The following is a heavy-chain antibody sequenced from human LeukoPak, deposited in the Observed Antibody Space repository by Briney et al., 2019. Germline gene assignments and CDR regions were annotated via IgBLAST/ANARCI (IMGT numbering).Heavy chain of an antibody. Sequence: GASVKFSGKASGYTVTGYYIHWVRQAPGQWLQWMGWINPNSGCTNYAQKFHGRFTMTRDLSISTASMELSRLRSDDTAVYHCARDLSDYGGPYHFDHWGHGTLVTVSS. CDR1: GYTVTGYY. J-gene: IGHJ4*01. CDR2: INPNSGCT. D-gene: IGHD4-23*01. CDR3: ARDLSDYGGPYHFDH. V-gene: IGHV1-2*02.